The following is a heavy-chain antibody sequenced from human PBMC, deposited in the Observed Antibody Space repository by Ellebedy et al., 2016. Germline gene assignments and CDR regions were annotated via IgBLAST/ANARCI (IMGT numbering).Heavy chain of an antibody. V-gene: IGHV3-21*01. D-gene: IGHD3-16*01. CDR1: GFTFSGYS. Sequence: GGSLRLXXEASGFTFSGYSMNWVRQAPGKGLEWVSSITSSGDYIYYADSVKGRFTISRDNAKNSLYLQMNSLRAEDTAVYYCARGVGGTSLNWFDPWGQGTLVIVSS. CDR3: ARGVGGTSLNWFDP. J-gene: IGHJ5*02. CDR2: ITSSGDYI.